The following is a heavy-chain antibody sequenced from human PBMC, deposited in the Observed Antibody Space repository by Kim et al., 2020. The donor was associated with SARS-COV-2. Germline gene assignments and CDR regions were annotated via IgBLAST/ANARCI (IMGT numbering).Heavy chain of an antibody. J-gene: IGHJ5*02. CDR3: ARVVVGATGWFDP. Sequence: YYTPSLKSRVTISVDTSKNQFSLKLSSMTAADTAVYYCARVVVGATGWFDPWGQGTLVTVSS. V-gene: IGHV4-31*02. D-gene: IGHD2-15*01.